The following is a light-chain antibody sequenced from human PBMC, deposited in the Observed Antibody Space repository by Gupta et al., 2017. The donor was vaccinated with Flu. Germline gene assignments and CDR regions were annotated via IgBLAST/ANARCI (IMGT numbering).Light chain of an antibody. J-gene: IGLJ1*01. CDR3: TSGTRRDTLV. CDR1: SRDIGAYNF. V-gene: IGLV2-14*01. Sequence: QSALTPPASVSGSPGQSIPLSCTGTSRDIGAYNFDSWYQHHPGKAPKLILFEVYSRPAGVSDRFSGSKSGNTASLTISGLQDDDEADYYCTSGTRRDTLVFGTGFKVSVL. CDR2: EVY.